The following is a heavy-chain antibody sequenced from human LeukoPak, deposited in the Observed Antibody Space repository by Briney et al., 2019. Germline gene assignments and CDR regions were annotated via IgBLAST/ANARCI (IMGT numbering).Heavy chain of an antibody. J-gene: IGHJ6*03. Sequence: GGSLRLSCAASGFTFSSFAMSWVRQAPGKGLEWVSVIYSGGSTYYADSVKGRFTISRDNSKNTLYLQMNSLRAEDTAVYYCASPPTGTTHYFYYYMDVWGKGTTVTVSS. CDR2: IYSGGST. V-gene: IGHV3-66*02. D-gene: IGHD1-1*01. CDR3: ASPPTGTTHYFYYYMDV. CDR1: GFTFSSFA.